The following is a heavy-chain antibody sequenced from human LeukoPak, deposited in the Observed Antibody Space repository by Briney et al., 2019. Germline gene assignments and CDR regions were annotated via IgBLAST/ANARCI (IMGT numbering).Heavy chain of an antibody. J-gene: IGHJ4*02. CDR3: ARAPPGGATDY. D-gene: IGHD1-26*01. V-gene: IGHV3-64*01. Sequence: PGGSLRLSCAASGFTFSNYAMHWVRQAPGKGLEYVSGISSGGITTYYANSVKGRFTIPRDNSKNTLYLQMGSLRAEDMGVYYCARAPPGGATDYWGQGTLVTVSS. CDR2: ISSGGITT. CDR1: GFTFSNYA.